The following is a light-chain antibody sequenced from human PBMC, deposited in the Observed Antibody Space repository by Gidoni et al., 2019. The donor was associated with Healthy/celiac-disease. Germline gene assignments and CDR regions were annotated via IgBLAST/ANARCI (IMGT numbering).Light chain of an antibody. CDR2: WAS. Sequence: DIVMTQSPDSLAVSLGERATINCKSSQSVLYSSNNKNYLAWYQQKPGQPPKLLIYWASTRESGVPDRFSGSGSGTDFTLTISSLQAEDVAVYYCQQYYSTPPPTFGQGTKVEI. CDR1: QSVLYSSNNKNY. J-gene: IGKJ1*01. V-gene: IGKV4-1*01. CDR3: QQYYSTPPPT.